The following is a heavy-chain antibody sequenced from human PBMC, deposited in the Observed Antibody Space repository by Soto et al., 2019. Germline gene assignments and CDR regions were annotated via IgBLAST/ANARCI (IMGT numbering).Heavy chain of an antibody. CDR2: IYGDDDK. J-gene: IGHJ4*02. CDR3: SHRVARGYAFDY. CDR1: GFSLSTTGVG. Sequence: QITLKESGPTLVKPTQTLTLTCTFSGFSLSTTGVGVGWIRQPPGKALEWLALIYGDDDKRYSPSLKSRLTITKDTSKNKVFLTLANMDPVDTATYFCSHRVARGYAFDYWGQGTLLTVSS. D-gene: IGHD5-12*01. V-gene: IGHV2-5*02.